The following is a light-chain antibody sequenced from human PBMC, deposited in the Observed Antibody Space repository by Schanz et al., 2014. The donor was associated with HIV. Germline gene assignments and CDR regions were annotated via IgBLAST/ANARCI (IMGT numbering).Light chain of an antibody. J-gene: IGLJ3*02. Sequence: QSALTQPASVSGSPGQSITISCTGTSSDVGADNSVSWYQQHPGRAPRLLVYDVTYRPSGVSNRFSGSKSGNTASLTISGLQPEDEADYYCQTWGTGIWLFAGGTKLTVL. CDR3: QTWGTGIWL. V-gene: IGLV2-14*03. CDR2: DVT. CDR1: SSDVGADNS.